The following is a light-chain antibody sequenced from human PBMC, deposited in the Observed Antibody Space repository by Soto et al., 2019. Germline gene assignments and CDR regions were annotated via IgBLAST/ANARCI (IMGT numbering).Light chain of an antibody. CDR2: EGS. V-gene: IGLV2-14*02. CDR1: GSDVGSYNL. CDR3: SSYTSSSTLV. Sequence: QSALTQPASVSGSPGQSITISCTGIGSDVGSYNLVSWYQQHPGKAPKLIIYEGSKRPSGISNRFSGSKSGNTASLTLSGLQAEDEADYYCSSYTSSSTLVFGGGTKLTVL. J-gene: IGLJ2*01.